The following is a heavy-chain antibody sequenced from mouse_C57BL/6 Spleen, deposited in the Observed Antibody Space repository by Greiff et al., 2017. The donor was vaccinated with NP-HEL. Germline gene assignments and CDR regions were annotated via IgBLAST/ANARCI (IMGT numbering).Heavy chain of an antibody. D-gene: IGHD2-4*01. CDR3: TRGGGYYDYDDYYYAMDY. Sequence: EVKLMESGEGLVKPGGSLKLSCAASGFTFSSYAMSWVRQTPEKRLEWVAYISSGGDYIYYADTVKGRFPIYRDNARNTLYMQMSSLKSEDTAMYYCTRGGGYYDYDDYYYAMDYWGQGTSVTVSS. CDR2: ISSGGDYI. V-gene: IGHV5-9-1*02. CDR1: GFTFSSYA. J-gene: IGHJ4*01.